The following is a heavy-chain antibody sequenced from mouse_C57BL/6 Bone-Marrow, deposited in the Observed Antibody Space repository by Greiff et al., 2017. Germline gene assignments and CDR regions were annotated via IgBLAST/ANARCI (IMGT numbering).Heavy chain of an antibody. D-gene: IGHD3-2*02. CDR3: ARGGWDYAMDY. Sequence: QVQLQQSGPELVKPGASVKISCKASGYSFTSYYIHWVKQRPGQGLEWIGWIYPGSGNTKYNEKFKGKATLTADTSSSTAYMQLSSLTSEDSAVYYCARGGWDYAMDYWGQGTSVTVSS. J-gene: IGHJ4*01. CDR1: GYSFTSYY. V-gene: IGHV1-66*01. CDR2: IYPGSGNT.